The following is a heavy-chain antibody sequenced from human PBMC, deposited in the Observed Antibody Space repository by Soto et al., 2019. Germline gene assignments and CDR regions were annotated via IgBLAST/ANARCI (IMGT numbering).Heavy chain of an antibody. CDR1: GGSVSSGNYF. D-gene: IGHD1-20*01. CDR2: IYYNGET. V-gene: IGHV4-39*01. Sequence: QLQLQESGPGLVKPAETLSLKCAVSGGSVSSGNYFWGWIRQPPGKWLEGLGNIYYNGETYYSPSFKSRFTMSVDTVQNQFSLRLTSVTEADTAVYYCARRLIDNCNPGHAFDFWGQGTLVTVSS. CDR3: ARRLIDNCNPGHAFDF. J-gene: IGHJ3*01.